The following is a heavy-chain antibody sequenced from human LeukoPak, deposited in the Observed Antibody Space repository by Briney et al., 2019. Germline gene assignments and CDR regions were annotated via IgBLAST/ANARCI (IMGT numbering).Heavy chain of an antibody. CDR2: INTDGSST. CDR3: ARGAYYYYGMDV. Sequence: GGSLRLSCAASGFTFSSYWMYWVRQAPGKGLVWVSRINTDGSSTSYADSVKGRFTISRDNAKNTLYLQMNSLRAEDTAVHYCARGAYYYYGMDVWGQGTTVTVSS. CDR1: GFTFSSYW. J-gene: IGHJ6*02. V-gene: IGHV3-74*01.